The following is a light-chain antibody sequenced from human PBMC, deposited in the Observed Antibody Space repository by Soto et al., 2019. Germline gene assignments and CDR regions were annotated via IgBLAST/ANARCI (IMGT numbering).Light chain of an antibody. Sequence: QSALAQPASVSGSPGQSLAISCTGTSSDVGSYNSVSWYQQYPGKAPTLMIHDVSNRPSGVSDRFSGSKSGNTASLTISGLQAEDEADYYCSSFTSSSSYVFGSGTNLTVL. V-gene: IGLV2-14*03. CDR3: SSFTSSSSYV. J-gene: IGLJ1*01. CDR2: DVS. CDR1: SSDVGSYNS.